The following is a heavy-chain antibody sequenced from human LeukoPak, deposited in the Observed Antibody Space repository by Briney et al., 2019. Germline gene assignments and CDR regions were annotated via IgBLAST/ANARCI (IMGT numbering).Heavy chain of an antibody. CDR2: ISSSSSYI. CDR3: ARGKIFDY. CDR1: SGYW. V-gene: IGHV3-21*01. J-gene: IGHJ4*02. D-gene: IGHD4-23*01. Sequence: GGSLRLSCAAFSGYWMTWVRQAPGKGLEWVSSISSSSSYIYYADSVKGRFTISRDNAKNSLYLQMNSLRGEDTAVYYCARGKIFDYWGQGTLVTVSS.